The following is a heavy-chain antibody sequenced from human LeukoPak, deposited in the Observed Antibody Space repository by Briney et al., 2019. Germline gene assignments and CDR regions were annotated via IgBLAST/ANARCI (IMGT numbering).Heavy chain of an antibody. J-gene: IGHJ2*01. V-gene: IGHV4-59*12. CDR2: IYYSGST. CDR3: ARTRLTTGTTFDL. D-gene: IGHD1-1*01. Sequence: SETLSLTCTVSGGSIGSYYWSWIRQPPGKGLEWIGYIYYSGSTYYNPSLKSRVTMSVDTSKNQFSLKLNSVTAVDTALYYCARTRLTTGTTFDLWGRGTLVTVSS. CDR1: GGSIGSYY.